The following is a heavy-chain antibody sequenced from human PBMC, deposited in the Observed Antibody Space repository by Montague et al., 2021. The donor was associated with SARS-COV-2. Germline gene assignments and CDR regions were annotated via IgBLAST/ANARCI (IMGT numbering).Heavy chain of an antibody. CDR1: GGSISTYY. V-gene: IGHV4-4*07. CDR2: LYTSGST. J-gene: IGHJ6*02. Sequence: SETLSLTCTVSGGSISTYYWTWIRQPARKGLEWMGRLYTSGSTTYNPSLKSRGTITVDTSKNQFSLKLSSVTAADTAASYCARRRGSWLLTYYYYFGMDVWGQGTTVTVSS. CDR3: ARRRGSWLLTYYYYFGMDV. D-gene: IGHD3-9*01.